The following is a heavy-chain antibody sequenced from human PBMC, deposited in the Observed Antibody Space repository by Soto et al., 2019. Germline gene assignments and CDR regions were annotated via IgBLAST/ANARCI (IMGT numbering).Heavy chain of an antibody. Sequence: GESLKISCKGSGYSFTSYWIGWVRQMPGKGLEWMGIIYPGDSDTRYSPSFQGQVTISADKSISTAYLQWSSLKASDTAMYYCARSYSSSWSGVPWFDPWGQGTLVTVSS. CDR2: IYPGDSDT. D-gene: IGHD6-13*01. J-gene: IGHJ5*02. V-gene: IGHV5-51*01. CDR1: GYSFTSYW. CDR3: ARSYSSSWSGVPWFDP.